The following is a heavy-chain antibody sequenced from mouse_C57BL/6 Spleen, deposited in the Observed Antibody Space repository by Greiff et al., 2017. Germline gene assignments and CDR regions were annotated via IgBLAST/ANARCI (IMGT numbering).Heavy chain of an antibody. Sequence: VQLQQSGPELVKPGASVKISCKASGYSFTDYNMNWVKQSNGKSLEWIGVINPNYGTTSYNQKFKGKATLTVDPSSSPAYMQLNSLTSEDSAVYYCARSHNYDSRWGYAMDYWGQGTSVTVSS. CDR1: GYSFTDYN. CDR3: ARSHNYDSRWGYAMDY. J-gene: IGHJ4*01. D-gene: IGHD1-1*01. V-gene: IGHV1-39*01. CDR2: INPNYGTT.